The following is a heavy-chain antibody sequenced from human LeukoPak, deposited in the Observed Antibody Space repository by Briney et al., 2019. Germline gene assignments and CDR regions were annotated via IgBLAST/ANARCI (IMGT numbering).Heavy chain of an antibody. V-gene: IGHV4-59*01. Sequence: SETLSLTCTVSGGSISSYYWSWIRQPPGKGLEWIGYIYYSGSTNYNPSLKSRVTISVDTSKNQFSLKLSSVTAADTAVYYCARCGVYDKDFDPWGQGTLVTVSS. CDR3: ARCGVYDKDFDP. CDR1: GGSISSYY. J-gene: IGHJ5*02. D-gene: IGHD3-22*01. CDR2: IYYSGST.